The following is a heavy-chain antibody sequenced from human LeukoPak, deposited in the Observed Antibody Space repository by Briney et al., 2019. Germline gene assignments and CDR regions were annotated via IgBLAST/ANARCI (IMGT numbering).Heavy chain of an antibody. D-gene: IGHD3-10*01. J-gene: IGHJ4*02. Sequence: QPGGSLRLSCAASGFTFSSYAMSWVRQAPGKGLEWVSAISGSGGSTYYVDSVKGRFTISRDNSKNTLYLQMNSLRAEDTAVYYCARTYYFNSGSYSNDYWGQGTLVTVSS. CDR3: ARTYYFNSGSYSNDY. V-gene: IGHV3-23*01. CDR2: ISGSGGST. CDR1: GFTFSSYA.